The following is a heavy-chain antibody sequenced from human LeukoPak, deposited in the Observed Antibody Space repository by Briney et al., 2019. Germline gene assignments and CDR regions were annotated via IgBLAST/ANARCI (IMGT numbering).Heavy chain of an antibody. CDR1: GFSLSTAW. D-gene: IGHD3-9*01. Sequence: PGGSLRLSCAVSGFSLSTAWMSWVRQAPGKGLEWVSVIYRGGTTYYAASVKGRFSISTDNSKNTMFLQMISLRAEDPAVYYCARGGFLPGYLDGHFDYWGQGTLVTVSS. J-gene: IGHJ4*02. CDR3: ARGGFLPGYLDGHFDY. CDR2: IYRGGTT. V-gene: IGHV3-53*01.